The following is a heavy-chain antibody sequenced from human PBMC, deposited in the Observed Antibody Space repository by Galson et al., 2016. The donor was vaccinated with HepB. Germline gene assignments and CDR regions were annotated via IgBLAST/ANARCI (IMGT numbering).Heavy chain of an antibody. CDR2: FDPENHER. CDR1: GYTLTELS. J-gene: IGHJ6*02. D-gene: IGHD2-2*01. Sequence: SVKVSCKVSGYTLTELSMHWVRQAPGKGLEWMGGFDPENHERIYAQKFQGRVIMTEDTSTDTAYMELSSLRSEDTAVYYCASLRGEYQLLLYYYHAMDVWGQGTTVTVSS. CDR3: ASLRGEYQLLLYYYHAMDV. V-gene: IGHV1-24*01.